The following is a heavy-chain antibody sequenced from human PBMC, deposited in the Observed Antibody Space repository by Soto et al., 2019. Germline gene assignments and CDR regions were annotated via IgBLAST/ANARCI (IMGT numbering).Heavy chain of an antibody. CDR3: ARGDNWNELFN. CDR1: GGSFSGYY. Sequence: SETLSLTCAVYGGSFSGYYWSWIRQPPGKGLEWIGEINHSGSTNYNPSLKSRVTISVDTSKNQFSLKLSSVTAADTAVYYCARGDNWNELFNWGQGTLVTVSS. D-gene: IGHD1-20*01. V-gene: IGHV4-34*01. J-gene: IGHJ4*02. CDR2: INHSGST.